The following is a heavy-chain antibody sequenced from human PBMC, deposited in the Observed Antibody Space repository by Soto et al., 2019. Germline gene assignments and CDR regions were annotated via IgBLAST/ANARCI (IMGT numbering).Heavy chain of an antibody. CDR1: GFTFSSYA. D-gene: IGHD3-9*01. V-gene: IGHV3-30-3*01. CDR3: ANLGYYDILTGYSRPNWFAP. Sequence: HPGGSLRLSCAASGFTFSSYAMHWVRQAPGKGLEWVAVISYDGSNKYYADSVKGRFTISRDNSKNTLYLQMNSLGAEDTAVYYCANLGYYDILTGYSRPNWFAPR. CDR2: ISYDGSNK. J-gene: IGHJ5*02.